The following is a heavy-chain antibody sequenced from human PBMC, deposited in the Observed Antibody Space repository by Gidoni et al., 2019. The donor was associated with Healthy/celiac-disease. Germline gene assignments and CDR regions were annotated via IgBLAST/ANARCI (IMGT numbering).Heavy chain of an antibody. CDR1: GGTFSSYA. CDR2: IIPIFGTA. V-gene: IGHV1-69*06. Sequence: QVQLVQSGAEVKKPGSSVKVSCKASGGTFSSYAISWVRQATGQGLEWMGGIIPIFGTANYAQKFQVRVTITADKSTSTAYMELSSLRSEDTAVYYCASSITIFGVVISFNYYGMDVWGQGTTVTVSS. D-gene: IGHD3-3*01. J-gene: IGHJ6*02. CDR3: ASSITIFGVVISFNYYGMDV.